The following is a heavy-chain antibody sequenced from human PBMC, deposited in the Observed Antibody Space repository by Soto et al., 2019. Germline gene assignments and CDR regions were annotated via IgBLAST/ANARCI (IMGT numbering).Heavy chain of an antibody. V-gene: IGHV3-66*01. CDR3: ARDTYDDY. CDR2: IYSGGRT. J-gene: IGHJ4*02. Sequence: EVPLVESGGGLVQPGGSLRLSSAASGVTVSNNYMSWVRQAPGKGLEWVSVIYSGGRTYYADSVKGRFIISRDSSKNTLYLQMNSLRAEDTAVYYCARDTYDDYRGQGTLVTVSS. D-gene: IGHD3-3*01. CDR1: GVTVSNNY.